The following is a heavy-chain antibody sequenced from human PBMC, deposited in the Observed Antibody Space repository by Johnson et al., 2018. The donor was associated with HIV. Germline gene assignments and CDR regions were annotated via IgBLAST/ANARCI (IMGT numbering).Heavy chain of an antibody. V-gene: IGHV3-9*01. CDR1: GFTFDDYA. CDR2: ISWNSGSI. CDR3: AVIAVAGGGAFDI. J-gene: IGHJ3*02. D-gene: IGHD6-19*01. Sequence: VQLVESGGGLVQPGRSLRLSCAASGFTFDDYAMHWVRQAPGKGLEWVSGISWNSGSIGYADSVTGRFTISRDNAKNSLYLQMNSLRAEDTALYYCAVIAVAGGGAFDIWGQGTMVTVSS.